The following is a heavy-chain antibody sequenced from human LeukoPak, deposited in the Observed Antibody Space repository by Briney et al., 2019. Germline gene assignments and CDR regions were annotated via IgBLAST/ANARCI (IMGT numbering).Heavy chain of an antibody. CDR2: IWHDGSHK. V-gene: IGHV3-33*01. Sequence: SGGSLRLSCAASGFPFNTYAMHWVRQAPGQGLEWVALIWHDGSHKFYSNCVRRQFNISRDNSKNTVSLQMINLRPEDTAVYYCAREIFGSGSDPDFWGQGTLVTVSS. CDR3: AREIFGSGSDPDF. D-gene: IGHD3-10*01. CDR1: GFPFNTYA. J-gene: IGHJ4*02.